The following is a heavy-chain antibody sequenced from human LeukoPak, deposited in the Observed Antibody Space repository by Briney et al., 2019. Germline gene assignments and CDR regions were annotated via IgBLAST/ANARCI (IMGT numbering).Heavy chain of an antibody. Sequence: PSETLSLTCTVSGGSISSSSYYWGWIRQPPGEGLEWIGSIYYSGSTYYNPSLKSRVTISVDTSKNQFSLKLSSVTAADTAVYYCARRPAGGISRVGFDYWGQGTLVTVSS. CDR1: GGSISSSSYY. J-gene: IGHJ4*02. CDR3: ARRPAGGISRVGFDY. V-gene: IGHV4-39*07. D-gene: IGHD2/OR15-2a*01. CDR2: IYYSGST.